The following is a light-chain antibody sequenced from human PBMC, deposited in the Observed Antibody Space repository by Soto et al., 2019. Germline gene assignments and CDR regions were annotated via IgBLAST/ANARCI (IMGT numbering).Light chain of an antibody. CDR2: GAS. CDR1: QSVSTNY. V-gene: IGKV3-20*01. J-gene: IGKJ5*01. CDR3: QQYGTPRSVT. Sequence: EVVLTQSPGTLSLSPGERATLSCRASQSVSTNYLAWYQQKPGQAPRLLIYGASSRATGIPDRFSGSGSGTDFTLTISRLEPEDCAVYYCQQYGTPRSVTFGQGTRLEIK.